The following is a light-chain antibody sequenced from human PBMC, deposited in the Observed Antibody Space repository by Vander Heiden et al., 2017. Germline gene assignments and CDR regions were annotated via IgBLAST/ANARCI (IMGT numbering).Light chain of an antibody. V-gene: IGLV2-14*01. J-gene: IGLJ3*02. CDR3: SSYTDSRTVV. Sequence: QPALTQPASVSGSPGQSITISCTGATSDVGGYNYVSGYQHHPDKAPKLIIFEVSNRPSGVPHRFSGSKAGNTASLTISGLQAEDEADYHCSSYTDSRTVVFGGGTKLTVL. CDR2: EVS. CDR1: TSDVGGYNY.